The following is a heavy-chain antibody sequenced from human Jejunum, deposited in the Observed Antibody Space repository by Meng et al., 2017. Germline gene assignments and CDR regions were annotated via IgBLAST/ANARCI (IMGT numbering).Heavy chain of an antibody. D-gene: IGHD3-16*01. CDR3: VSDHWGVMEY. J-gene: IGHJ4*01. Sequence: VHLQESGPGLVRPSEALSLICTGPGGSVSSAGEQWGWLRQLPGNGLDWIESASTNYVPALKSLVTISLETSKNQFSQKLSAVTAADKAVDYCVSDHWGVMEYWGQGSLVTVSS. V-gene: IGHV4-61*08. CDR2: AST. CDR1: GGSVSSAGEQ.